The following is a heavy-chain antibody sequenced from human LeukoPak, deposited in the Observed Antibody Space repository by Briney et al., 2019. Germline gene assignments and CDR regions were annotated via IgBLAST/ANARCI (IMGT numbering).Heavy chain of an antibody. Sequence: PGGSLRLSCAASGFTFSSYAMHWVRQAPGKGLEWVAVISYDGSNKYYADSVKGRFTISRDNSKNTLYLQMNSLRAKDTAVYYCASSGTYYYDSSGYYLDYWGQGTLVTVSS. CDR1: GFTFSSYA. D-gene: IGHD3-22*01. CDR2: ISYDGSNK. J-gene: IGHJ4*02. V-gene: IGHV3-30-3*01. CDR3: ASSGTYYYDSSGYYLDY.